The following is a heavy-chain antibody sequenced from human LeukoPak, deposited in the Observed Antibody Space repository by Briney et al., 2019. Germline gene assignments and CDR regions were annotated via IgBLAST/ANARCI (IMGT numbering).Heavy chain of an antibody. D-gene: IGHD1-26*01. Sequence: GGSLRLSCAASGFSFSDYNMNWVRQAPGKALEWVSSITSTGTYIFYGDSVKGRFTISRDNARNSLYLQMNGLRPEDTAVYYCARDPYSGNYGPYYYYYMDVWGKGTTVTVSS. V-gene: IGHV3-21*04. CDR3: ARDPYSGNYGPYYYYYMDV. CDR1: GFSFSDYN. J-gene: IGHJ6*03. CDR2: ITSTGTYI.